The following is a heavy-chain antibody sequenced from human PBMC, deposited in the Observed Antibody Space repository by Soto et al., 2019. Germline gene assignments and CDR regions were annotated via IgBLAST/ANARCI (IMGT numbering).Heavy chain of an antibody. J-gene: IGHJ3*02. CDR1: GFTFSSYG. CDR3: AKGGHDSSSWYGRGAFDI. CDR2: ISYDGSNK. Sequence: QVQLVESGGGVVQPGRSLRLSCAASGFTFSSYGMHWVRQAPGKGLEWVAVISYDGSNKYYADSVKGRFTISRDNSKNTLYLQMNSLRDEDTAVYYCAKGGHDSSSWYGRGAFDIWGQGTMVTVSS. V-gene: IGHV3-30*18. D-gene: IGHD6-13*01.